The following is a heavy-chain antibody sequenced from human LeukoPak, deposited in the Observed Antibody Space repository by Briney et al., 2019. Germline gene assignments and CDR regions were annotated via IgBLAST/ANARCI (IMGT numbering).Heavy chain of an antibody. V-gene: IGHV1-18*01. D-gene: IGHD2-2*01. CDR1: GYTFTSYG. CDR2: ISAYNGNT. Sequence: ASVKVSCKASGYTFTSYGISWVRQAPGQGLEWMGWISAYNGNTNYAQKLQGRVTMTTDTSTSTAYMELRSLRSDGTAVYYCARYLPKDYCSSTSCYSGLWWFDPWGQGTLVTVSS. J-gene: IGHJ5*02. CDR3: ARYLPKDYCSSTSCYSGLWWFDP.